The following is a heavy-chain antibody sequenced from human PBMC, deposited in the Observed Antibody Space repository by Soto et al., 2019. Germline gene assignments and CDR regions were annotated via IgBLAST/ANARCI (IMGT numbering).Heavy chain of an antibody. CDR3: ARDEYRDGYNWVFDY. CDR2: ISYDGSNK. J-gene: IGHJ4*02. D-gene: IGHD5-12*01. Sequence: GGALRLSCAASGFTFSSYAMHWGRQAPGKGLEWVAVISYDGSNKYYADSVKGRFTISRDNSKNTLYLQMNSLRAEDTAVYYCARDEYRDGYNWVFDYWGQGTLVTVSS. V-gene: IGHV3-30-3*01. CDR1: GFTFSSYA.